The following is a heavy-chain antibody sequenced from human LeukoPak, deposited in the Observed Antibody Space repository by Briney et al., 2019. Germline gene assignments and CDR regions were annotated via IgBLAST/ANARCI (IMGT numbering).Heavy chain of an antibody. Sequence: GGSLRLSCAASGFTFSHFWIHWVRQAPGKGLVWVSRINSDGSDTIYADSVKGRFTSSRDNAKNILYLQMNNLRAEDTAIHYCAKEVGAYYYYYMDVWGKGTTVTVSS. CDR1: GFTFSHFW. D-gene: IGHD1-26*01. J-gene: IGHJ6*03. V-gene: IGHV3-74*01. CDR2: INSDGSDT. CDR3: AKEVGAYYYYYMDV.